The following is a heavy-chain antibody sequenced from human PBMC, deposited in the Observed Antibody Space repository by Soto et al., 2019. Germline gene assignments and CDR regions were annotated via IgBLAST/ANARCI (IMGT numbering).Heavy chain of an antibody. CDR1: GGSISSGGYS. D-gene: IGHD4-17*01. V-gene: IGHV4-30-2*01. J-gene: IGHJ4*02. CDR3: ARVSTVTTFFYFDY. CDR2: IYHSGST. Sequence: PSETLSLTCAVSGGSISSGGYSWSWIRQPPGKGLEWIGYIYHSGSTYYNPSLKSRVTISVDRSKNQFSLKLSSVTAADTAVYYCARVSTVTTFFYFDYWGQGTLVTVSS.